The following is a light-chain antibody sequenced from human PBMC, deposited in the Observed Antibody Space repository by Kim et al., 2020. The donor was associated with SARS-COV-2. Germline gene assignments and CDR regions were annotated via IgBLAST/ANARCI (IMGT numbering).Light chain of an antibody. Sequence: SPGDIATLAFMASHSVSANFLALYPQRPGQPPRLLIFAASSRASGIPDRFSCSGSGTDFTLTISRLGPEDSALYYFPQYESSHWTFGQGTKVEIK. CDR2: AAS. CDR1: HSVSANF. V-gene: IGKV3-20*01. J-gene: IGKJ1*01. CDR3: PQYESSHWT.